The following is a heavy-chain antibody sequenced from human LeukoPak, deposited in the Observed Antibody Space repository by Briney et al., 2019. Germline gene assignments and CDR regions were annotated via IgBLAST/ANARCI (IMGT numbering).Heavy chain of an antibody. CDR1: GYSISSGYY. CDR2: IYHSGST. CDR3: ARRQQWLVGFDY. V-gene: IGHV4-38-2*01. Sequence: SETLSLTYSVSGYSISSGYYWGWIRQPPGKGLEWIGSIYHSGSTYYNPSLKSRVTISVDTSKNQFSLKLSSVTAADTAVYYCARRQQWLVGFDYGGQGTLVTVSS. J-gene: IGHJ4*02. D-gene: IGHD6-19*01.